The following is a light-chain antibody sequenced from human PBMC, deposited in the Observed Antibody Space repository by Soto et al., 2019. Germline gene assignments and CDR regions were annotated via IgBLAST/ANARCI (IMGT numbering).Light chain of an antibody. V-gene: IGKV2-28*01. Sequence: DIVMTQSPLSLPVTPGEPASISCRSSQSLLDSDGYNYLDWYLQKPGQSPQLLIYLGSNRASGVPDRFSGSGSGTDFTLKISRVGVEDVGIYYCMQALQTPLTFGGGTKVEIK. J-gene: IGKJ4*01. CDR2: LGS. CDR1: QSLLDSDGYNY. CDR3: MQALQTPLT.